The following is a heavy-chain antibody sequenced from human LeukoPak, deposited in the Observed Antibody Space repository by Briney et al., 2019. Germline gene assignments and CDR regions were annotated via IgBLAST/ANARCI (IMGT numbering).Heavy chain of an antibody. D-gene: IGHD2-2*02. J-gene: IGHJ6*03. CDR2: IWYDGSNK. CDR1: GFTFSSYG. V-gene: IGHV3-33*06. CDR3: AKSALVVVPAAIEGLYYMDV. Sequence: AGGSLRLSCVASGFTFSSYGMHWVRQAPGKGLEWVAVIWYDGSNKYYADSVKGRFTISRDNSKNTLYLQMNSLRAEDTAVYYCAKSALVVVPAAIEGLYYMDVWGKGTTVTVSS.